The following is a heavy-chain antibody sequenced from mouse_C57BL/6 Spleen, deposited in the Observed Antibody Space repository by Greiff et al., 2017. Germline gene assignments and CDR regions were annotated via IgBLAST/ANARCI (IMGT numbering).Heavy chain of an antibody. Sequence: VQLQQSVAELVRPGASVKLSCTASGFNIKNSYMHWVKQRPEQGLEWIGRIDPANGTTKYAPKFKGKATLTVDTSSTTAYLQLSSLTSEDAAIYFCARDGIYGYDGYYAMDYWGQGTSVTVSA. CDR3: ARDGIYGYDGYYAMDY. V-gene: IGHV14-3*01. D-gene: IGHD2-2*01. CDR2: IDPANGTT. CDR1: GFNIKNSY. J-gene: IGHJ4*01.